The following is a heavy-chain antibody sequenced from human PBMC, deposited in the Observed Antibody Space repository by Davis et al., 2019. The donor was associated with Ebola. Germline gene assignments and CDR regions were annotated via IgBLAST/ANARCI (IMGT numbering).Heavy chain of an antibody. J-gene: IGHJ6*02. V-gene: IGHV1-69*02. Sequence: AASVKVSCKASGGTFSSYTISWVRLAPGQGLEWMGRIIPMLGIANYAQKFQGRVTITADISTTAYMELSGLRSEDTAVYYCARARDMATIGDYAMDVWGQGTTVTVSS. CDR1: GGTFSSYT. CDR2: IIPMLGIA. CDR3: ARARDMATIGDYAMDV. D-gene: IGHD5-24*01.